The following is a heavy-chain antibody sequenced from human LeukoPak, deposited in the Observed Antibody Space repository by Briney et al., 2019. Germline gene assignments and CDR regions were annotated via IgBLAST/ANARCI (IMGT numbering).Heavy chain of an antibody. Sequence: GGSLRLSCAASGFISSNYAMTWVRQAPGKGLEWLSGISGSGGATYYADSVKGRFTISRDNSKNTLYLQMNSLRAEDTAVYYCAPLEDRDYYFDYWGQGTLVTVSS. CDR1: GFISSNYA. J-gene: IGHJ4*02. CDR2: ISGSGGAT. D-gene: IGHD2-15*01. V-gene: IGHV3-23*01. CDR3: APLEDRDYYFDY.